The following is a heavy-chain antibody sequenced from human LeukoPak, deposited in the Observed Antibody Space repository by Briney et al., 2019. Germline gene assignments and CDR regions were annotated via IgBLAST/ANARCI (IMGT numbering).Heavy chain of an antibody. D-gene: IGHD2-15*01. Sequence: SAKVSCNASGGTFSSYAINWVRQAPGQGLEWMGRIIPILGIANYAQKFQGRVTITADKSTSTAYMELSSLRSKDTAVYYCASGPLYCSGGSCYGAYYYYGMDVWGQGTTVTVSS. CDR1: GGTFSSYA. V-gene: IGHV1-69*04. CDR2: IIPILGIA. CDR3: ASGPLYCSGGSCYGAYYYYGMDV. J-gene: IGHJ6*02.